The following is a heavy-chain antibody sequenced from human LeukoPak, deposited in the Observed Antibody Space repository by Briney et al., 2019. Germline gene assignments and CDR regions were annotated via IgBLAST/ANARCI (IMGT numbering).Heavy chain of an antibody. CDR3: ARETLVGTTNYFDY. V-gene: IGHV4-4*07. CDR2: VHTSGYT. CDR1: GGSMNTYY. J-gene: IGHJ4*02. Sequence: HSETLSLTCSVSGGSMNTYYWTWIRQPAGKGLEWIGRVHTSGYTKYNPSLQSRVTMSVDTSKKHLSLMLTSLTAADTAVYYCARETLVGTTNYFDYWGQGTLVTVSS. D-gene: IGHD1-26*01.